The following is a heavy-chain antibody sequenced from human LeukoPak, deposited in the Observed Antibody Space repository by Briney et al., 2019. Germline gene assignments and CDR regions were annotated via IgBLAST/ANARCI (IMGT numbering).Heavy chain of an antibody. CDR1: GFTFSSYG. J-gene: IGHJ4*02. Sequence: AGGSLRLSCAASGFTFSSYGMHWVRQAPGKGLEWVAVIWYDGSNKYYADSVKGRFTISRDNSKNTLYLQMNSLRAEDTAVYYCAKDRLGYDSSGIDYWGRGTLVTVSS. D-gene: IGHD3-22*01. CDR3: AKDRLGYDSSGIDY. CDR2: IWYDGSNK. V-gene: IGHV3-33*06.